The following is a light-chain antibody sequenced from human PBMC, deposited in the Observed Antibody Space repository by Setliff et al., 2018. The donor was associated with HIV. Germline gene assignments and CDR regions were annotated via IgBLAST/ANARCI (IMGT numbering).Light chain of an antibody. J-gene: IGLJ3*02. V-gene: IGLV1-40*01. CDR2: DNT. Sequence: LAQQPSVSGAPGQRVTISCTGGSSNIETTYDVNWYQHLPGTAPKLLISDNTNRPSGVPDRFSGSKSGTSASLAITGLQAEDEADYYCQSYDTRLSVVFGGGTKVTVL. CDR1: SSNIETTYD. CDR3: QSYDTRLSVV.